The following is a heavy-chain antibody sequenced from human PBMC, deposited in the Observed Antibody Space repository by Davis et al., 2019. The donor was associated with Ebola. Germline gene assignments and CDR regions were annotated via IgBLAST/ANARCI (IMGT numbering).Heavy chain of an antibody. Sequence: ASVKVSCKASGYTFTSYGTSWVRQAPGQGLEWMGWISAYNGNTNYAQKLQGRVTMTTDTSTSTAYMELRSLRSDDTAVYYCARSRPRRDAFDIWGQGTMVTVSS. J-gene: IGHJ3*02. V-gene: IGHV1-18*01. CDR3: ARSRPRRDAFDI. CDR1: GYTFTSYG. CDR2: ISAYNGNT.